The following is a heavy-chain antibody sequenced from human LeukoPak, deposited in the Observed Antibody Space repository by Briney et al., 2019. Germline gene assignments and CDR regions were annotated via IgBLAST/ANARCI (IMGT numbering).Heavy chain of an antibody. J-gene: IGHJ4*02. Sequence: PSETQSLTCTVSGASISSYYWSWIRQPPGKGLEWIGYIYYSGSTNYNPSLKSRVTISVDTSKNQFSLKLSSVTAADTAVYYCARGMDYFDYWDQGTLVTVSS. CDR2: IYYSGST. CDR3: ARGMDYFDY. D-gene: IGHD5-24*01. V-gene: IGHV4-59*01. CDR1: GASISSYY.